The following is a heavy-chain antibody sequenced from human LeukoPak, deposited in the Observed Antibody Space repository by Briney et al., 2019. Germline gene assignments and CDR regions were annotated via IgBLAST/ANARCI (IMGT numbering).Heavy chain of an antibody. CDR2: INPNSGGT. V-gene: IGHV1-2*02. Sequence: ASVKVSCKASGYTFTSYYMHWVRQAPGQGLEWMGWINPNSGGTNYAQKLQGRVTMTTDTSTSTAYMELRSLRSDDTAVYYCARADYCSSTSCPPHYFDYWGQGTLVTVSS. CDR3: ARADYCSSTSCPPHYFDY. CDR1: GYTFTSYY. J-gene: IGHJ4*02. D-gene: IGHD2-2*01.